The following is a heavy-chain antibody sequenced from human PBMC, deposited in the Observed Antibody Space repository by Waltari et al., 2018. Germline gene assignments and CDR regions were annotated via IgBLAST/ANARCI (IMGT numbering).Heavy chain of an antibody. CDR1: GFVFSDNA. D-gene: IGHD5-12*01. V-gene: IGHV3-30-3*01. Sequence: QVQLVESWGGVVQPGRSLTLSCAASGFVFSDNALHWVRQAHGKGLGWVAAISRDGTHKYDAGSVKGRFTISRDNSRKNLILQMNSLRVEDTAVYYCAGSGSDYIRIRDWGQGTLVTVSS. CDR2: ISRDGTHK. J-gene: IGHJ4*02. CDR3: AGSGSDYIRIRD.